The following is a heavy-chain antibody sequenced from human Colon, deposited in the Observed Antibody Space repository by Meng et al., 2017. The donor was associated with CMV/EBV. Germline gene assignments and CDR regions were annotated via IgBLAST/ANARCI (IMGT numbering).Heavy chain of an antibody. CDR3: ARGYCDPLNCYAGGGY. J-gene: IGHJ4*02. CDR2: INSNAATN. D-gene: IGHD2-2*01. CDR1: GFSFSTHG. V-gene: IGHV3-48*04. Sequence: GGSLRLSCAASGFSFSTHGISWFRQAPGEGLEWISYINSNAATNDYADSVRGRFTISRAHRLNSVYLQMSSLRAADTAVYYCARGYCDPLNCYAGGGYWGQGALVTVSS.